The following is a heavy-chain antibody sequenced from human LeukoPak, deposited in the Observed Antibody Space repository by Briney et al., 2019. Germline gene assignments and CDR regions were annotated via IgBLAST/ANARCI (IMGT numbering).Heavy chain of an antibody. CDR1: GFSVTNNY. D-gene: IGHD5-24*01. J-gene: IGHJ4*02. CDR2: FYVGGAT. CDR3: ARGDGYNFFDY. Sequence: VGSLRLSCAVSGFSVTNNYMSWVRQAPGKGLEWVSVFYVGGATYYADSVKGRFTISRDNSENTLYLQMKSLRAEDTAVYYCARGDGYNFFDYWGQGALVSVSS. V-gene: IGHV3-53*01.